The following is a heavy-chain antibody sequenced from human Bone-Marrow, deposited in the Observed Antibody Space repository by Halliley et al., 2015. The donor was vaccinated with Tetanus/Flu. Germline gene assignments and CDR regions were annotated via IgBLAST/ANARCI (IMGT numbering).Heavy chain of an antibody. Sequence: SLRLSCTASGFTFKNHKMNWVRQVPGKGLEWVSSINGRSSDLNYAASLKGRVTISRDNANNSLYLQMNSLRAEDSAIYYCVRDNSFNPPSDWFFDLWGRGTLVTVSS. J-gene: IGHJ2*01. CDR3: VRDNSFNPPSDWFFDL. CDR1: GFTFKNHK. CDR2: INGRSSDL. V-gene: IGHV3-21*06. D-gene: IGHD4-4*01.